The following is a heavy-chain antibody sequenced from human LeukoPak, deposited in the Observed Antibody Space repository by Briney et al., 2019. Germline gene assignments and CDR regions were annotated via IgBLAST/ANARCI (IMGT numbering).Heavy chain of an antibody. V-gene: IGHV4-4*09. J-gene: IGHJ6*03. CDR2: IYTSGST. CDR1: GFNFIDYS. CDR3: ARRDYYYYYMDV. Sequence: PGGSLRLSCAASGFNFIDYSMNWVRQAPGKGLEWIGFIYTSGSTNYNPSLKSRVTISVDTSKNQLSLKLSSVTAADTAVYYCARRDYYYYYMDVWGKGTTVTVSS.